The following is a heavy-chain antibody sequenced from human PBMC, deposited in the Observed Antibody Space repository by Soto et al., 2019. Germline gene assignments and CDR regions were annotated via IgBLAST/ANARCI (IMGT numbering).Heavy chain of an antibody. CDR1: GGTFSSYA. Sequence: SVKVSCKASGGTFSSYAISWVRQAPGQGLEWMGGIIPIFGTANYAQKFQGRVTITADESTSTAYMELSSLRSEDTAVSYCARNIRWLPKTYYYYGMDVWGQGTTVTVSS. CDR3: ARNIRWLPKTYYYYGMDV. CDR2: IIPIFGTA. V-gene: IGHV1-69*13. J-gene: IGHJ6*02. D-gene: IGHD3-22*01.